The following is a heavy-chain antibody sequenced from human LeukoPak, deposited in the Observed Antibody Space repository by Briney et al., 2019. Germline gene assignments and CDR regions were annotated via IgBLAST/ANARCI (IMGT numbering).Heavy chain of an antibody. CDR2: ISYSGVVK. V-gene: IGHV3-30*18. CDR3: AKDLRFGEFFDY. CDR1: GYTFSSYG. J-gene: IGHJ4*02. Sequence: GGSLRLSCTASGYTFSSYGMHWVRQAPGKGLERLSFISYSGVVKFYADSVKGRFTISRDNSKNTLYLQMNNLADEDTAVYYCAKDLRFGEFFDYWGQGTLVTVSS. D-gene: IGHD3-10*01.